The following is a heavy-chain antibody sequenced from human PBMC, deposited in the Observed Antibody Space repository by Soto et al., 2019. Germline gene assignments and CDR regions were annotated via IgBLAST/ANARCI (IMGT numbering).Heavy chain of an antibody. D-gene: IGHD2-2*01. CDR3: VRYCSTTKCPFDY. Sequence: SETLSLTCTVSGGSISSGGSYWGWIRQPPGKGLEWIGYIYYSGNTYFNPSLKSRVTLSVDTSKNQFSLNLSSVTAADTAVYYCVRYCSTTKCPFDYWGQGTLVTVS. CDR1: GGSISSGGSY. J-gene: IGHJ4*02. CDR2: IYYSGNT. V-gene: IGHV4-30-4*01.